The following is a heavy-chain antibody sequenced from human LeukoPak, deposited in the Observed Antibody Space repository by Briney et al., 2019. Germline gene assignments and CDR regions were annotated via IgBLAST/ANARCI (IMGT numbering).Heavy chain of an antibody. V-gene: IGHV3-23*01. D-gene: IGHD5-18*01. J-gene: IGHJ4*02. CDR3: AKAPANYVDTAMGSFDY. CDR2: ISRTGFST. Sequence: PGGSLRLSCAASGFMFSNSDMGWVRQAPGRGLEWVSTISRTGFSTFYADSVKGRFTISRDNSQNSLYLQMNSLRAEDTAVYYCAKAPANYVDTAMGSFDYWGQGTLVTVSS. CDR1: GFMFSNSD.